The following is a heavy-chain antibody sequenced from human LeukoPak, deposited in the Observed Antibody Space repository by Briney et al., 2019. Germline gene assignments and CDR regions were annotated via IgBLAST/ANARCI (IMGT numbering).Heavy chain of an antibody. CDR3: ARASSGYHDY. J-gene: IGHJ4*02. V-gene: IGHV4-34*01. CDR1: GGSFSGYY. CDR2: INHSGST. D-gene: IGHD3-22*01. Sequence: PSETLSLTCAVYGGSFSGYYWSWIRQPPGKGLEWIGEINHSGSTNYNPSLKSRVTISVDTSKNQFSLKLSSVTAADTAVYYCARASSGYHDYWGQGTLVTVSS.